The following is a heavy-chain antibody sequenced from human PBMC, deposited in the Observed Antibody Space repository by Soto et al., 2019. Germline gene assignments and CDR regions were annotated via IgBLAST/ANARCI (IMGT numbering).Heavy chain of an antibody. CDR2: ISSSSSTI. D-gene: IGHD6-6*01. CDR3: ARDRIIAARPRAGFDP. CDR1: GFTFSSYS. J-gene: IGHJ5*02. Sequence: GGSLRLSCAASGFTFSSYSMNWVRQAPGKGLEWVSYISSSSSTIYYADSVKGRFTISRDNAKNSLYLQMNSLRDEDTAVYYCARDRIIAARPRAGFDPWGQGTLVTVSS. V-gene: IGHV3-48*02.